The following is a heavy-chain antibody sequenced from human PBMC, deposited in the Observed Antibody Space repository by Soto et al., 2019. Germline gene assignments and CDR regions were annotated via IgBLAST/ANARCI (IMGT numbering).Heavy chain of an antibody. Sequence: QVQLVQSGAEVRKPGASVKVSCKASEYSFTSHFMYWVRQAPGQGLEWMGIINPSSGGTDYAQKFQGRVTMTRDTSTSTVYMDLSSLRWEDTAVYYCARAPYCGGDCYRPKYFQHWGQGTLVTVSS. CDR3: ARAPYCGGDCYRPKYFQH. J-gene: IGHJ1*01. D-gene: IGHD2-21*02. V-gene: IGHV1-46*01. CDR2: INPSSGGT. CDR1: EYSFTSHF.